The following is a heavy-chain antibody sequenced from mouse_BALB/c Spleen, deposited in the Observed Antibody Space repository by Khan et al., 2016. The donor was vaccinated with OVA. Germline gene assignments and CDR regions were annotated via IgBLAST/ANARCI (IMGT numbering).Heavy chain of an antibody. Sequence: VQLQQSGPELVKLGASVKISCKASGYSFTGYFMNWVMQSHGKSLEWIGRINPHIGETLYNQKFKGKATLTVDESSRTAHMELRSLASEDSAVYYCARKNGSDFDYWGQGTTLTVSS. CDR2: INPHIGET. J-gene: IGHJ2*01. CDR1: GYSFTGYF. V-gene: IGHV1-20*02. CDR3: ARKNGSDFDY. D-gene: IGHD1-1*01.